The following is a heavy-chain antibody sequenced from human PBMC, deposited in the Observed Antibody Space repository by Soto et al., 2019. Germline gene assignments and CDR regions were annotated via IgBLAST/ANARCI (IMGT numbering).Heavy chain of an antibody. D-gene: IGHD2-21*01. CDR1: GAALNSGNYY. CDR3: ARLRIATNNYKWFDP. V-gene: IGHV4-31*03. J-gene: IGHJ5*02. CDR2: IYVTGAV. Sequence: TLSLTGSVSGAALNSGNYYGSWIRQVPGKGLEWIGHIYVTGAVDYNPSLRDRITISQDTSERQFSLNLRLVTAADTAVYYCARLRIATNNYKWFDPWGQGTLVTVSS.